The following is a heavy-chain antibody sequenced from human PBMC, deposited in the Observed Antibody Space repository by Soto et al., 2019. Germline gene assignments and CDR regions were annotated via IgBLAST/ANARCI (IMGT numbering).Heavy chain of an antibody. CDR3: ARRIRVRFLEWWYGIEV. CDR2: ISAYNGNT. J-gene: IGHJ6*02. CDR1: GYTFTSYG. V-gene: IGHV1-18*04. D-gene: IGHD3-3*01. Sequence: ASVKVSCKASGYTFTSYGISWVRQAPGQWLEWMGWISAYNGNTNYAQKLQGRVTMTTDTSTSTAYMELRSLRSVDTAVYYCARRIRVRFLEWWYGIEVWGQSTTV.